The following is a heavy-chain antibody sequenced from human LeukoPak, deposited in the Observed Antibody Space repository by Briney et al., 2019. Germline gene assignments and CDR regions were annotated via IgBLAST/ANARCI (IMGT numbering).Heavy chain of an antibody. CDR3: ARDLEGYSGYDMVYYYDMDV. J-gene: IGHJ6*04. Sequence: PSQTLSLTCTVSGGSISSGDYYWSWIRQPPGKGLEWIGYIYYSGSTYYNPSLKSRVTISVDTSKNQFSLKLSSVTAADTAVYYCARDLEGYSGYDMVYYYDMDVWGKGTTVTVSS. V-gene: IGHV4-30-4*01. CDR1: GGSISSGDYY. CDR2: IYYSGST. D-gene: IGHD5-12*01.